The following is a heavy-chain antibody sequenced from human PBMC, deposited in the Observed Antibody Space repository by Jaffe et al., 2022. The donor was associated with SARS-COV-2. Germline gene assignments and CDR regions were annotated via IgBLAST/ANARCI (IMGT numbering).Heavy chain of an antibody. CDR3: ARDIVVVVAATGAVGFDY. CDR2: ISYDGSNK. J-gene: IGHJ4*02. Sequence: QVQLVESGGGVVQPGRSLRLSCAASGFTFSSYAMHWVRQAPGKGLEWVAVISYDGSNKYYADSVKGRFTISRDNSKNTLYLQMNSLRAEDTAVYYCARDIVVVVAATGAVGFDYWGQGTLVTVSS. CDR1: GFTFSSYA. D-gene: IGHD2-15*01. V-gene: IGHV3-30-3*01.